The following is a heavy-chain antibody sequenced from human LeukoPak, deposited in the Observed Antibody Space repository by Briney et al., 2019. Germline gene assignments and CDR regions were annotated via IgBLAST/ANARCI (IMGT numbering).Heavy chain of an antibody. J-gene: IGHJ6*02. CDR3: AKAYGSGSYWSYGMDV. CDR1: GFTFSSYG. Sequence: SGGSLRLSCAASGFTFSSYGMHWVRQAPGKGLEWVAVISYDGSNKYYADSVKGRFTISRANSKTTLYLQMNSLRAEDTAVYYCAKAYGSGSYWSYGMDVWGQGTTVTVSS. V-gene: IGHV3-30*18. CDR2: ISYDGSNK. D-gene: IGHD3-10*01.